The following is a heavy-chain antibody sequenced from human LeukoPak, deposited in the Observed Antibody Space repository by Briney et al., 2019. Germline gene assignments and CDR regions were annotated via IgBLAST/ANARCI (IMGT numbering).Heavy chain of an antibody. Sequence: GGSLRLSCAASGFTVSSNYMSWVRQAPGKGLEWVSSIDLNGNHINYADSVKDRFTISRDNAKNSLFLQMDSLRVEDTAVYYCARDRGLGLPNWFTSWGQGTLVTVSS. V-gene: IGHV3-21*01. CDR2: IDLNGNHI. CDR1: GFTVSSNY. J-gene: IGHJ5*01. CDR3: ARDRGLGLPNWFTS. D-gene: IGHD2-15*01.